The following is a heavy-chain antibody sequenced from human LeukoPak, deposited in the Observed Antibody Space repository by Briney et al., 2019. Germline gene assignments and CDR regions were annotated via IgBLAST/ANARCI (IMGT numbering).Heavy chain of an antibody. J-gene: IGHJ4*02. D-gene: IGHD3-22*01. CDR3: AKRAVVIRVILVGFHKEAYYFDS. CDR2: IWYDGTNQ. CDR1: GFTFSDYG. V-gene: IGHV3-33*06. Sequence: GGSLRLSCTASGFTFSDYGMHWVRQAPGKRLERVAVIWYDGTNQYYADSAEGRFTISRDNSKNTLYLQMNSLRAEDTAVYFCAKRAVVIRVILVGFHKEAYYFDSWGQGALVTVSS.